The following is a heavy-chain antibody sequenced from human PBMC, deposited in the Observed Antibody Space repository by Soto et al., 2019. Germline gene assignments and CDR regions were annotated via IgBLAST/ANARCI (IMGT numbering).Heavy chain of an antibody. CDR2: IYSGGST. V-gene: IGHV3-53*01. D-gene: IGHD2-21*02. J-gene: IGHJ3*02. CDR1: GFTVSSNY. CDR3: ARDRGLSYCGGDCYSGALDAFDI. Sequence: EVQLVESGGGLIQPGGSLRLSCAASGFTVSSNYMSWVRQAPGKGLEWVSVIYSGGSTYYADSVKGRFTISRDNSKNTLYLQMNSLRAEDTAVYYCARDRGLSYCGGDCYSGALDAFDIWGQGTMVTVSS.